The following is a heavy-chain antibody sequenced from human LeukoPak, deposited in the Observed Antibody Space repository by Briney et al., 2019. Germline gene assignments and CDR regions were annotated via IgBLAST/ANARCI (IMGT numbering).Heavy chain of an antibody. V-gene: IGHV1-18*01. CDR3: AIAFRVGAKTRPPPTTIDV. CDR1: GYTFTSYG. J-gene: IGHJ3*01. CDR2: ISAYNGNT. Sequence: GASVKVSCKASGYTFTSYGISWVRQAPGQGVEWMGWISAYNGNTNYAQKLQGRVTMNTNTSTSTAYMELTSLRSDDPAVYYCAIAFRVGAKTRPPPTTIDVWGQGTMVTVPS. D-gene: IGHD1-26*01.